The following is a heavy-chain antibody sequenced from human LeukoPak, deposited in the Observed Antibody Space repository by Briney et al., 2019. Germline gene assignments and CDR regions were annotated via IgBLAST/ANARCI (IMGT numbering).Heavy chain of an antibody. CDR2: INPNSGGT. CDR1: GYTFTGYY. Sequence: ASVKVSCKASGYTFTGYYMHWVRQAPGQGLEWMGWINPNSGGTNYAQKFQGRVTMTRDTSISTAHMELSRLRSDDTAVYYCARDPTASSPFDYWGQGTLVTVSS. V-gene: IGHV1-2*02. D-gene: IGHD5-18*01. J-gene: IGHJ4*02. CDR3: ARDPTASSPFDY.